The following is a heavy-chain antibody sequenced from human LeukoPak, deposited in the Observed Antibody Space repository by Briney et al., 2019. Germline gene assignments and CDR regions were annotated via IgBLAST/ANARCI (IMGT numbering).Heavy chain of an antibody. CDR1: GFTFSSYG. CDR3: AKKESFGELSD. Sequence: PGGSLRLSCAASGFTFSSYGMHWVRQAPGKGLEWVAVISYDGSNKYYADSVKGRFTISRDNSKDTLYLQMSSLRAEDTALYYCAKKESFGELSDWGQGTLVTVSS. V-gene: IGHV3-30*18. D-gene: IGHD3-10*01. CDR2: ISYDGSNK. J-gene: IGHJ4*02.